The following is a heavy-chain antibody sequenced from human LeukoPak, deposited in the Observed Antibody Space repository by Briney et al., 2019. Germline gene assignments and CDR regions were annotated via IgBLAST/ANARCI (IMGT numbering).Heavy chain of an antibody. CDR3: ARGEQWLVQGSDY. D-gene: IGHD6-19*01. CDR1: GFTFSSYS. V-gene: IGHV3-21*01. Sequence: AGGSLRLSCAASGFTFSSYSMNWVRQPPGKGLEWVSSISSSSSYIYYADSVKGRFTISRDNAKNSLYMQMNSLRAEDTAVYYCARGEQWLVQGSDYWGQGTLVTVSS. CDR2: ISSSSSYI. J-gene: IGHJ4*02.